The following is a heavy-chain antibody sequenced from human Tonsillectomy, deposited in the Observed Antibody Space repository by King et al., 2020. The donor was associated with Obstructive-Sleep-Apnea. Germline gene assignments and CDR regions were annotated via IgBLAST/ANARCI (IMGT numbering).Heavy chain of an antibody. CDR3: AKDPEVSSGWFDY. CDR1: GFTFSSYG. Sequence: VQLVESGGGVVQPGRSLRLSCAASGFTFSSYGMHWVRQAPGKGLEWVAFIRYDGSNKYYADSVKGRFTISRDNSKNTLYLQMNSLRAEDTAVYYCAKDPEVSSGWFDYWGQGTLVTVSS. D-gene: IGHD6-19*01. V-gene: IGHV3-30*02. CDR2: IRYDGSNK. J-gene: IGHJ5*01.